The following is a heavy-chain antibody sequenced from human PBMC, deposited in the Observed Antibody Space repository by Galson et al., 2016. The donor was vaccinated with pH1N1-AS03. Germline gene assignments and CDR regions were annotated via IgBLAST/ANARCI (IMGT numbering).Heavy chain of an antibody. CDR3: AKRGNSREFDR. Sequence: SLRLSCAASGFTFSNYAMRWVRQAPGKGLEWLSGISNSGGETSYADSVRGRFTISRDNSKSTVYLQRNNLRADDTAVYYCAKRGNSREFDRWGQGTLVTVSS. CDR1: GFTFSNYA. V-gene: IGHV3-23*01. J-gene: IGHJ5*02. D-gene: IGHD2/OR15-2a*01. CDR2: ISNSGGET.